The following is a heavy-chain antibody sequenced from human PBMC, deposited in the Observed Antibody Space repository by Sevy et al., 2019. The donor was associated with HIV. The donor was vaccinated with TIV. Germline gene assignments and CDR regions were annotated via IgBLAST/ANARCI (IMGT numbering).Heavy chain of an antibody. V-gene: IGHV4-59*01. D-gene: IGHD1-1*01. CDR1: GGSISSYF. Sequence: SETLSLTCSVSGGSISSYFWTWVRQSPGKGLEWIGNTYFTGNTDYSPSLKSRVSLSLDTSKSQFSLTLNSVTAADTAVYYCARDSTTRPRVLDYWGQGTLVTVSS. J-gene: IGHJ4*02. CDR3: ARDSTTRPRVLDY. CDR2: TYFTGNT.